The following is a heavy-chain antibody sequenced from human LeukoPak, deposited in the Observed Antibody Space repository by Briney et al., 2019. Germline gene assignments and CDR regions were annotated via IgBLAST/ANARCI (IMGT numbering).Heavy chain of an antibody. CDR2: IYTSGST. V-gene: IGHV4-4*07. Sequence: PSETLSLTCTVSGGSISSYYWSWIRQPAGKGLEWIGRIYTSGSTNYNPSLKSRVTMSVDTSKNQFSLKLSSVTAADTAVYYCARGYSSGWSPAEYFQHWGQGTLVTVSS. D-gene: IGHD6-19*01. CDR3: ARGYSSGWSPAEYFQH. J-gene: IGHJ1*01. CDR1: GGSISSYY.